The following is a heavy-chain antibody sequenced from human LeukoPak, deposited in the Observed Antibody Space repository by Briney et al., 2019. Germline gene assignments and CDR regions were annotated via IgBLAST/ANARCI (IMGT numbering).Heavy chain of an antibody. J-gene: IGHJ3*02. CDR1: GFTFSSYW. CDR2: INHNGNVN. CDR3: ARDLGI. Sequence: GGSLRLSCAASGFTFSSYWMNWARQAPGKGLEWVASINHNGNVNYYVDSVKGRFTISRDNAKNSLYLQMSSLRAEDTAVYYCARDLGIWGQGTMVTVSS. V-gene: IGHV3-7*01.